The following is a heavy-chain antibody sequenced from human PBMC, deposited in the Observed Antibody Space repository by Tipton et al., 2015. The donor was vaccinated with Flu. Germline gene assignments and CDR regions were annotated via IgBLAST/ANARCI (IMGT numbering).Heavy chain of an antibody. CDR1: GDSISSDYY. CDR3: ARRDYSSYVSDPKSWFDP. Sequence: LRLSCAVSGDSISSDYYWGWIRQFPGKGLEWIGTVSRTGSTIYNPSLKSRVTLSIDTSKNQFSLKMKSVTATDMAVHYCARRDYSSYVSDPKSWFDPWGQGTLVAVSS. J-gene: IGHJ5*02. D-gene: IGHD4-11*01. V-gene: IGHV4-38-2*01. CDR2: VSRTGST.